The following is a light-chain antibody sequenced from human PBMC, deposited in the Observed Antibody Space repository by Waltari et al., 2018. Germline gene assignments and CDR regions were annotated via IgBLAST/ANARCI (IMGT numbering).Light chain of an antibody. CDR1: DLSSYY. J-gene: IGLJ2*01. Sequence: SSELTQDPAVSVAMGQTVTITCQGNDLSSYYASWYQQRPGPAPILIMYDKNNRPSGVPDRFSGSNSDNTASLTITGAQAEDEASYYCHSRDASGVGGSFGGGTKLTAL. V-gene: IGLV3-19*01. CDR3: HSRDASGVGGS. CDR2: DKN.